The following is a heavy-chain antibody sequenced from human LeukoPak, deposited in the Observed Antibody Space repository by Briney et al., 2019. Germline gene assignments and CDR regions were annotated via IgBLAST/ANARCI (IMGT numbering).Heavy chain of an antibody. CDR2: INPNSGGT. CDR3: ARADDRVEASGHFDY. CDR1: GYTFSGYY. J-gene: IGHJ4*02. D-gene: IGHD5-12*01. Sequence: ASVKVSDNPSGYTFSGYYIHWVRQAPGQGLEWMGWINPNSGGTNYAQKFQGRVTMTRDTSISTAYMELSRLRSDDTAVYYCARADDRVEASGHFDYWAEGTLVTVSS. V-gene: IGHV1-2*02.